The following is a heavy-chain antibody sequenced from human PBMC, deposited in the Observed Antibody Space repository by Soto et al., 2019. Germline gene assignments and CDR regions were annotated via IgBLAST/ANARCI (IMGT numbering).Heavy chain of an antibody. CDR2: INAGNGNT. J-gene: IGHJ4*02. D-gene: IGHD2-2*01. CDR3: ARGVSWGSCSSTSCYHPTKYYFDY. CDR1: GYTFTSYA. V-gene: IGHV1-3*01. Sequence: GASVKVSCKASGYTFTSYAMHWVRQAPGQRLEWMGWINAGNGNTKYSQKFQGRVTITRDTSASTAYMELSSLRSEDTAVYYCARGVSWGSCSSTSCYHPTKYYFDYWGQGTLVTVSS.